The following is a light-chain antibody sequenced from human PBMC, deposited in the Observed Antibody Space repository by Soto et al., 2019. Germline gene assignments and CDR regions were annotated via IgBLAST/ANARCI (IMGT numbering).Light chain of an antibody. CDR2: GVT. J-gene: IGLJ1*01. CDR1: GGDIGAYNY. CDR3: SSFTTTYFYV. Sequence: QSDLTQPASVSVSVGQSTTRSCTGSGGDIGAYNYVSWYQQHPGKAPKLIIYGVTHRPSGVSSRFSASKSAYTASLTISALQAEDEADYYCSSFTTTYFYVFGPGTKVTVL. V-gene: IGLV2-14*01.